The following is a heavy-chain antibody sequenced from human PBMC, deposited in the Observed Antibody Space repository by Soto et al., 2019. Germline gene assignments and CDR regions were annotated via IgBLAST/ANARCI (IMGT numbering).Heavy chain of an antibody. Sequence: SETLSLTCAASGYSINSDYYWGWIRQPPGKGLEWIGSVDHSGRTYYSPSLRSRLTIFIDTSKNQFSSRLTSVTAADTAMYFCAKKGYYPSGKINLFDSWGPGTLVTVS. CDR3: AKKGYYPSGKINLFDS. CDR2: VDHSGRT. J-gene: IGHJ4*02. V-gene: IGHV4-38-2*01. CDR1: GYSINSDYY. D-gene: IGHD3-10*01.